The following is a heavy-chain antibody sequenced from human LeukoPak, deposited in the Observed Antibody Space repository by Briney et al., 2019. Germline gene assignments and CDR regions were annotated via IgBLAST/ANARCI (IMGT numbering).Heavy chain of an antibody. V-gene: IGHV3-11*01. J-gene: IGHJ5*02. D-gene: IGHD4-11*01. CDR1: GFTFSDYY. CDR2: ISSSGSTI. CDR3: ARARGTYSNYPKNVVGWCDP. Sequence: GGSLTLSCAASGFTFSDYYMSWLRQAPGKGLGWVSYISSSGSTIYYADSVKGRFTISRDNAKNSLYLQMNSLRAEDTRVYYCARARGTYSNYPKNVVGWCDPWGQGTLVTVSS.